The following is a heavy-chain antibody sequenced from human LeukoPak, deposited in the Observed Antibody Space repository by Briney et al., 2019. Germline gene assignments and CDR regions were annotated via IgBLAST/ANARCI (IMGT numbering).Heavy chain of an antibody. CDR1: GGSFSGYY. J-gene: IGHJ4*02. CDR3: ARDRDSGSYHRVIDY. CDR2: IKQDGSEK. Sequence: ETLSLTCAVYGGSFSGYYWSWVRQAPGKGLEWVANIKQDGSEKHYVDSVKGRFTISRDNAKKSMYLQMNSLRAEDTAVYYCARDRDSGSYHRVIDYWGQGTLVTVSS. D-gene: IGHD1-26*01. V-gene: IGHV3-7*01.